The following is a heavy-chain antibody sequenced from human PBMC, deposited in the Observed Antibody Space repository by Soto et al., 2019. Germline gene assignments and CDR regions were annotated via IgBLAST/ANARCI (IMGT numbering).Heavy chain of an antibody. CDR2: ISAYNGNT. V-gene: IGHV1-18*01. J-gene: IGHJ6*02. CDR3: ARGSVDTAMVEEDYYGMDV. CDR1: GYTFTSYG. Sequence: GASVKVSCKASGYTFTSYGISWVRQAPGQGLEWMGWISAYNGNTSYAQKLQGRVTMTTDTSTSTAYMELRSLRSDDTAVYYCARGSVDTAMVEEDYYGMDVWGQGTTVTSP. D-gene: IGHD5-18*01.